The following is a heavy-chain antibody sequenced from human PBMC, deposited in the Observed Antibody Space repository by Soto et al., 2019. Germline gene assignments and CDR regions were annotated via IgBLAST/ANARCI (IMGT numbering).Heavy chain of an antibody. V-gene: IGHV4-59*01. Sequence: QVQLQESGPGLVKPSETLSLTCAVSGDSISSYYCMWIRQPPGKGLESIGYLYYGRSANYNPSLKSRVTVTVDTSTNQCSLTLSSMTAADTAVYYCALRSMAVVPEYWGQGTLVTVSS. D-gene: IGHD3-22*01. J-gene: IGHJ4*02. CDR1: GDSISSYY. CDR3: ALRSMAVVPEY. CDR2: LYYGRSA.